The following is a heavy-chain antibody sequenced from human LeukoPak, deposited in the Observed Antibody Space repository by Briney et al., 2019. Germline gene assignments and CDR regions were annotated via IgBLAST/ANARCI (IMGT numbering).Heavy chain of an antibody. V-gene: IGHV4-4*02. J-gene: IGHJ4*02. CDR2: IYHSGST. CDR3: ASSLAPSSCSGGSCYRDY. D-gene: IGHD2-15*01. Sequence: SETLSRTCAVSGGSISSSNWWSWVRQPPGKGLEWIGEIYHSGSTNYNPSLKSRVTISVDKSKNQFSLKLSSVTAADTAVYYCASSLAPSSCSGGSCYRDYWGQGTLVTVSS. CDR1: GGSISSSNW.